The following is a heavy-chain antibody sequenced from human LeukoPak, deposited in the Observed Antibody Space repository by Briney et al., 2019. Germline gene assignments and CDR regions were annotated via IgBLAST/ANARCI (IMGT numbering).Heavy chain of an antibody. CDR1: SASIRSSNYY. Sequence: SETLSLTCTVSSASIRSSNYYWGWIRQPPGKGLEWIGSIYYSGSTYYNPSLKSRVTISVDTSKNQFSLKLSSVTAADTAVYYCARHPEIVVVITGNWFDPWGQGTLVTVSS. V-gene: IGHV4-39*01. CDR3: ARHPEIVVVITGNWFDP. CDR2: IYYSGST. J-gene: IGHJ5*02. D-gene: IGHD3-22*01.